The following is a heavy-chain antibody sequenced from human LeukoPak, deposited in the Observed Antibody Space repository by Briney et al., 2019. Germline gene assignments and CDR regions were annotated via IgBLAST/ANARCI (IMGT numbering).Heavy chain of an antibody. J-gene: IGHJ4*02. CDR3: VRGKKPGSDMSYFDY. Sequence: GGSLRLSCEGSSITFNNFVMGWVRQPSGKGLEWVSSISTSSAYIFYADSLKGRFTISRDNAKTSLYLQMNSLRAEDTAVYYCVRGKKPGSDMSYFDYWGQGILVTVSS. CDR2: ISTSSAYI. CDR1: SITFNNFV. V-gene: IGHV3-21*01.